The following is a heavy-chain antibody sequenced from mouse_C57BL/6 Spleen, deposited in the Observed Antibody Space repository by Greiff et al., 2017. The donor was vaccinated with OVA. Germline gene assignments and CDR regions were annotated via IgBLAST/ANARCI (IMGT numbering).Heavy chain of an antibody. J-gene: IGHJ2*01. CDR2: LYPGSGST. CDR1: GYTFTSYW. D-gene: IGHD1-1*01. CDR3: ARYGITTVI. V-gene: IGHV1-55*01. Sequence: QVQLKQPGAELVKPGASVKMSCKASGYTFTSYWITWVKQRPGQGLEWIGDLYPGSGSTNYNEKFKSKATLTVDTSSSTAYMQLSSLTSEDSAVYYCARYGITTVIWGQGTTLTVSS.